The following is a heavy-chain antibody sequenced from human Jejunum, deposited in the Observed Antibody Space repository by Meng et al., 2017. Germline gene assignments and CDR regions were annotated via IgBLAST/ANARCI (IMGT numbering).Heavy chain of an antibody. CDR2: VYPADSDA. CDR1: GYSFVVYW. Sequence: GGSLRLSCKTSGYSFVVYWIGWVRQMPGKGLEWMGIVYPADSDARYSPSFQGQVTISVDKSASTAFLQWSSLKASDTAIYYCARGSGHTGFDFWGQGTLVTVFS. CDR3: ARGSGHTGFDF. V-gene: IGHV5-51*01. J-gene: IGHJ4*02. D-gene: IGHD2-15*01.